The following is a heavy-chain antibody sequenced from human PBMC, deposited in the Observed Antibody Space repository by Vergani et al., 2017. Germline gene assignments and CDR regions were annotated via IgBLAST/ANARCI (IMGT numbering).Heavy chain of an antibody. J-gene: IGHJ3*01. CDR2: IYVSGIT. CDR1: GASINNDFYY. CDR3: ARDKKLLRTRAFDL. V-gene: IGHV4-61*02. Sequence: QVQLQESGPGLVKPSQTLSLTCTVSGASINNDFYYWHWIRQPAGKGLEWIGRIYVSGITDYNSSLQSRVSMSVDTSKNQFSLTLTSVTAADTAVYYYARDKKLLRTRAFDLWGQGTMVTVSS. D-gene: IGHD2-15*01.